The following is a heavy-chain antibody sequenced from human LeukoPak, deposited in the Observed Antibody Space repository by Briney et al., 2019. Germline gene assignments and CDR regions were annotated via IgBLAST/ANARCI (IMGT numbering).Heavy chain of an antibody. CDR1: GFTFSNYA. J-gene: IGHJ4*02. Sequence: GGSLRLSCAASGFTFSNYALSWVRQAPGKGLKWVSSISSSGDSTYYADSVKGRFTISGDNSKNTLYLQMNSLRAEDTAVYYCARVRAGHYFDYWGQGTLVTVSS. CDR2: ISSSGDST. V-gene: IGHV3-23*01. D-gene: IGHD6-19*01. CDR3: ARVRAGHYFDY.